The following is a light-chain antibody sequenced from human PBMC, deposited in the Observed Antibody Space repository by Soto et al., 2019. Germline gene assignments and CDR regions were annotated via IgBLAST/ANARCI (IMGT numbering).Light chain of an antibody. J-gene: IGKJ1*01. CDR1: QTINTW. CDR2: DVS. Sequence: DIEMTQSPSTLSASGGDRVTITCRASQTINTWLAWYQQKPGKAPKLLIYDVSALKRGVPPRFSGSGSGTEFTLTISSLQPDDFATYYCQQYDSFSVTFGQGTKVDIK. V-gene: IGKV1-5*01. CDR3: QQYDSFSVT.